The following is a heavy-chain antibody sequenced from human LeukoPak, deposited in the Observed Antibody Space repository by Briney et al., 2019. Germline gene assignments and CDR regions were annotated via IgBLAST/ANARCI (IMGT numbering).Heavy chain of an antibody. CDR1: AFTFSSYE. V-gene: IGHV3-48*03. J-gene: IGHJ3*02. CDR3: ARGLAAFDI. CDR2: ISGSGNTV. D-gene: IGHD3-16*01. Sequence: QPGGSLRLSCAASAFTFSSYEMSWVRQAPGKGLERVSYISGSGNTVYYADSVKGRFTISRDNAKNSLYLQMSSLRAEDTAVYYCARGLAAFDIWGQGTMVTVSS.